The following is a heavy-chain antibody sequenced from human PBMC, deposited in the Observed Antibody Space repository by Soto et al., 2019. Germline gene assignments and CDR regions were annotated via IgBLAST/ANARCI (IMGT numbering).Heavy chain of an antibody. D-gene: IGHD3-10*01. CDR1: GFTFSGSA. Sequence: LRLSCAASGFTFSGSAMHWVRQASGKGLEWVGRIRSKANSYATAYAASVKGRFTISRDDSKNTAYLQMNSLKTEDTAVYYCTRSYGSGGLIYWGQGTLVTVSS. CDR3: TRSYGSGGLIY. J-gene: IGHJ4*02. CDR2: IRSKANSYAT. V-gene: IGHV3-73*01.